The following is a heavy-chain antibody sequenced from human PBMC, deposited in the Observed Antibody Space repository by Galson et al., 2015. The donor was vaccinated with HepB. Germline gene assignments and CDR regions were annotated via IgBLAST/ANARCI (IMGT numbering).Heavy chain of an antibody. CDR1: GYTFTNYG. CDR3: ARSCGGDCPYGFDY. D-gene: IGHD2-21*01. V-gene: IGHV1-18*04. Sequence: SVKVSCKASGYTFTNYGISWVRQAPGQGLEWMGWINPYNGNTNYAQKLQGRVTMTTDTSTSTAYMELRSLRSDDTAVYYCARSCGGDCPYGFDYWGQGTLVTVSS. J-gene: IGHJ4*02. CDR2: INPYNGNT.